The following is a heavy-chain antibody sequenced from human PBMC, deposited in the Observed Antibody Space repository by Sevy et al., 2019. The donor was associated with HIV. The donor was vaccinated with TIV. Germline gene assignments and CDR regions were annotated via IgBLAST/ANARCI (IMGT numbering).Heavy chain of an antibody. CDR1: GGSISSGGYY. CDR2: IYYSGST. CDR3: ARASDHTAMVNWFDP. V-gene: IGHV4-31*03. J-gene: IGHJ5*02. Sequence: SETLSLTCTVSGGSISSGGYYWSWIRQHPGKGLEWIGYIYYSGSTYYNPSLKSRVTISVDTSKNQFSLKLSPVTAADTAVYYCARASDHTAMVNWFDPWGQGTLVTVSS. D-gene: IGHD5-18*01.